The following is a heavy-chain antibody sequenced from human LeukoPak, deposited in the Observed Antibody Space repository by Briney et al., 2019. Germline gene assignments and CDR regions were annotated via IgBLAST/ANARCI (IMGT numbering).Heavy chain of an antibody. CDR1: GYTFTSYY. J-gene: IGHJ4*02. CDR2: LNTSGGST. CDR3: ARLLGYCSGGSCSYYFDY. Sequence: ASVKVSCKASGYTFTSYYMHWVRHAPAQGLEWMEILNTSGGSTSYAQKFQGRVTMTRDTSTSTVYMELSSLRSEDTAVYYCARLLGYCSGGSCSYYFDYWGQGTLVTVSS. V-gene: IGHV1-46*01. D-gene: IGHD2-15*01.